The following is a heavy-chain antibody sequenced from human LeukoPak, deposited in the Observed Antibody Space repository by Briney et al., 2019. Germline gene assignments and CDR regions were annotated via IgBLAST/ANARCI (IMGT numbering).Heavy chain of an antibody. Sequence: GGSLRLSCAASGFTFSSYWMHWVRQAPGKGLVWVSRINSDGSNTIYADSVKGRFTFSRDNAKNTLYLQMNSLRAEDTAVYYCSRGGGDHAFDIWGQGTMVTVFS. CDR3: SRGGGDHAFDI. CDR2: INSDGSNT. D-gene: IGHD2-21*02. J-gene: IGHJ3*02. V-gene: IGHV3-74*01. CDR1: GFTFSSYW.